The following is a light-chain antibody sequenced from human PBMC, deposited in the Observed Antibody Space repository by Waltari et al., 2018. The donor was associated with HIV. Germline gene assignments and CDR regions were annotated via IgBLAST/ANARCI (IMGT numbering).Light chain of an antibody. CDR3: QQYNNWPWT. CDR2: GAS. V-gene: IGKV3-15*01. CDR1: QSVNNN. Sequence: DIVMTQSPATLSVSPGERATLSCRARQSVNNNLAWYQQKPGRAPRLLIYGASNRATGIPARFSGSGSRTEFTLTISSLQSEDFAVYYCQQYNNWPWTFGQGTKVEIK. J-gene: IGKJ1*01.